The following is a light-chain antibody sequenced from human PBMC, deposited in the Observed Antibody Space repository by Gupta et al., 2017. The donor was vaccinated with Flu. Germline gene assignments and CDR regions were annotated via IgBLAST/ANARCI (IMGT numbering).Light chain of an antibody. CDR2: DAS. Sequence: EIVLTQSTATLSLSPGERATLSCRASKSVSSNLAWYQQKPGQAPRLLIYDASNRATGIPVRFSGSGSGTEFTLTISSLEPEDIAVYYCQQHSNWLCITFGQGTRLEIK. V-gene: IGKV3-11*01. CDR1: KSVSSN. CDR3: QQHSNWLCIT. J-gene: IGKJ5*01.